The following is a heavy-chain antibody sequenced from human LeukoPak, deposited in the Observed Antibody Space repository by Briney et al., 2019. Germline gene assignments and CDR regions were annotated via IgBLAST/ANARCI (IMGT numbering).Heavy chain of an antibody. CDR3: ARRGSGSYYLFDY. CDR1: GGSFSGYY. D-gene: IGHD3-10*01. V-gene: IGHV4-34*01. Sequence: PSETLSLTCAVYGGSFSGYYWSWIRQPPGKGLEWIGEINHSGSTNYNPSLKSRVTISVDTSKNQFSLKLSSVTAADTAVYYCARRGSGSYYLFDYWGQGTLVTVSS. CDR2: INHSGST. J-gene: IGHJ4*02.